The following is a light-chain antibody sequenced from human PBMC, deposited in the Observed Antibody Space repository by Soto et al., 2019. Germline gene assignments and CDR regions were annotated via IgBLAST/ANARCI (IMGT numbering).Light chain of an antibody. Sequence: VLTQSPARLSLSPGDRATLSCRAGQSVSDYLAWYQQKPGQPPRLLFFDASNSATGVPERFSAGGSGTDFTLIISSLEPEDFAVYYCQQRVTWPPTFGGGTTVEI. V-gene: IGKV3-11*01. CDR1: QSVSDY. CDR3: QQRVTWPPT. CDR2: DAS. J-gene: IGKJ4*01.